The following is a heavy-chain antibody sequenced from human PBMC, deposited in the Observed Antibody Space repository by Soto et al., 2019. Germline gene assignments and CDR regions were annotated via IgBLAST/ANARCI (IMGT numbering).Heavy chain of an antibody. CDR2: INPNTGAA. J-gene: IGHJ4*02. V-gene: IGHV1-2*02. D-gene: IGHD3-16*01. CDR3: ARGPVGGGAPYYIDF. Sequence: ASVKVSCKASGYTFTGFYMHWMRQAPGQGPEWVGWINPNTGAANYAQKFQGRVTMTRDTSISTAYMELSSLTFDDTAVYYCARGPVGGGAPYYIDFWGQGTLVTVSS. CDR1: GYTFTGFY.